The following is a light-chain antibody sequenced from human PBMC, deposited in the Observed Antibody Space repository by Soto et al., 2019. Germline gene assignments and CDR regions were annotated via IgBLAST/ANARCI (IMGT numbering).Light chain of an antibody. CDR1: QGLNSNY. Sequence: EIVLTQSPGTLSLSPGERATLSCRASQGLNSNYLAWYQQKPGQSPRLLIDDASSRATGIPDRFSGTGSGADFTLTISSLDPEDFAVYYCQQYSSSPLTFGGGTRVEIK. J-gene: IGKJ4*01. CDR2: DAS. CDR3: QQYSSSPLT. V-gene: IGKV3-20*01.